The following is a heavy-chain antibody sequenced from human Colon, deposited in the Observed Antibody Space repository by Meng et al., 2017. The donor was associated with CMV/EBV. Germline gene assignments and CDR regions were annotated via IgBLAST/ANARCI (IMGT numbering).Heavy chain of an antibody. CDR2: IYYSGST. CDR3: ARDNGLRRFDH. D-gene: IGHD2-8*01. Sequence: SETLSLTCTVSGGSISSYYWSWIRQPPGKGLEWIGYIYYSGSTNYNPSLKSRVTISVDTSKNQFSLKLSSVTAADTAVYYCARDNGLRRFDHWGQGTLVTVSS. V-gene: IGHV4-59*01. J-gene: IGHJ4*02. CDR1: GGSISSYY.